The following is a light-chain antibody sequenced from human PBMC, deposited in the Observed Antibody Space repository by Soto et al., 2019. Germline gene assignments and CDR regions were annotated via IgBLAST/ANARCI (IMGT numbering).Light chain of an antibody. Sequence: QSVLTQPPSVSGAPGQRVTISCSGSSSNFGAGYAVQWYQQLPGTAPKLLIYGNNNRPSGVPDRFSGSKPGTSASLAITGLQAEDEADYYCSSYAGSNNYVFGTGTKVTVL. J-gene: IGLJ1*01. CDR3: SSYAGSNNYV. V-gene: IGLV1-40*01. CDR2: GNN. CDR1: SSNFGAGYA.